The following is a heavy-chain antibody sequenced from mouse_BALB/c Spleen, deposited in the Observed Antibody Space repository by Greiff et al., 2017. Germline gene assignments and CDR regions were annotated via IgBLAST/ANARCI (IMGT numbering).Heavy chain of an antibody. D-gene: IGHD3-3*01. CDR3: TRGGTRAMDY. V-gene: IGHV6-6*02. CDR2: IRLKSNNYAT. Sequence: EVHLVESGGGLVQPGGSMKLSCVASGFTFSNYWMNWVRQSPEKGLEWVAEIRLKSNNYATHYAESVKGRFTISRDDSKSSVYLQMNNLRAEDTGIYYCTRGGTRAMDYWGQGTSVTVSS. CDR1: GFTFSNYW. J-gene: IGHJ4*01.